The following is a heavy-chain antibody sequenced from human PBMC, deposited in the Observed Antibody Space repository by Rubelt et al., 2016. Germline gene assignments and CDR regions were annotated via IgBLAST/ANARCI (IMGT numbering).Heavy chain of an antibody. CDR2: ISAYNGNT. J-gene: IGHJ4*02. CDR1: GYTFTRYG. V-gene: IGHV1-18*01. Sequence: QVQLVQSGAEVKKPGASVKVSCKASGYTFTRYGISWVRQAPGQGLEWMGWISAYNGNTNFAQTLHGIGTMTTDTPTLTANMELRGLRSEDSAVYYGARERDDYCDYWGQGTLVTVSS. CDR3: ARERDDYCDY. D-gene: IGHD5-24*01.